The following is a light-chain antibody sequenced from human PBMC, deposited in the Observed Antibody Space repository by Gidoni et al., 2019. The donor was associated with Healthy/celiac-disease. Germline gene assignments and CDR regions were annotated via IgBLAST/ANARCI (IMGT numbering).Light chain of an antibody. CDR3: QQSYSTLWT. CDR1: QSISSY. CDR2: AAS. V-gene: IGKV1-39*01. Sequence: DIQMTQSPSSLSASVGDRVTITCRASQSISSYLNWYQQKPGKAPKLLIYAASSLQSGVPSRFSGSGSGTDFTLTISSRQPEDFATYYCQQSYSTLWTFXQXTKVEIK. J-gene: IGKJ1*01.